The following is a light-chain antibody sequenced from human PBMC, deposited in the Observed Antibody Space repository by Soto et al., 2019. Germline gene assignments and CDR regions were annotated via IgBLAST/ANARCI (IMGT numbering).Light chain of an antibody. V-gene: IGLV2-14*01. CDR3: SSYTSSNTYV. CDR2: DVS. J-gene: IGLJ1*01. Sequence: QSALTQPASVSGSPRQSITISCTATSSDVGDYNYVSWYQQRPGKAPKLMIHDVSDRPSGVSNRFSGSKSGYTASLTISGLQAEDEADYYCSSYTSSNTYVFGTGTKLTVL. CDR1: SSDVGDYNY.